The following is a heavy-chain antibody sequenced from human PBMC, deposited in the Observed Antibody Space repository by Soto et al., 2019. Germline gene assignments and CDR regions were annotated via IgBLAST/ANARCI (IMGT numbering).Heavy chain of an antibody. CDR2: INSDGSSI. J-gene: IGHJ4*02. D-gene: IGHD6-19*01. CDR3: ARETGYSSGWRQDY. Sequence: GVSLRLSCAASGFTFSSDWMHWVRQAPGKGLVWVSRINSDGSSISYADSVKGRFTISRDNAKNTLYLQMNSLRVEDTAVYYCARETGYSSGWRQDYWGQGTLVTVSS. CDR1: GFTFSSDW. V-gene: IGHV3-74*01.